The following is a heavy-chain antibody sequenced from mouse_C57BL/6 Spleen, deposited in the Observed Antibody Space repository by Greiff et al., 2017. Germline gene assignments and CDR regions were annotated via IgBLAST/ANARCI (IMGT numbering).Heavy chain of an antibody. J-gene: IGHJ4*01. CDR3: ARGRGYYAMDY. CDR1: GFTFSSYA. CDR2: ISDGGSYT. V-gene: IGHV5-4*01. Sequence: EVQRVESGGGLVKPGGSLKLSCAASGFTFSSYAMSWVRQTPEKRLEWVATISDGGSYTYYPDNVKGRFTISRDNAKNNLYLQMSHLKSEDTAMYYCARGRGYYAMDYWGQGTSVTVSS.